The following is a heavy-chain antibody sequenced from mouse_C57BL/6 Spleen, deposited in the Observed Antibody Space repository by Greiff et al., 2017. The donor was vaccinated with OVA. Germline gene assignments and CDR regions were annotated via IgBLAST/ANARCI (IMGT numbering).Heavy chain of an antibody. CDR3: ATYYYGSSYGYFDV. CDR2: IDPANCNP. J-gene: IGHJ1*03. Sequence: VQLQQSVAELVRPGASVKLSCTASGFNIKHTYMHWVKQRPEQGLAWIGRIDPANCNPKYAPKFQGQATLTADPSSNPAYLQLSSMTSEDTAIYYCATYYYGSSYGYFDVWGTGTTVTVSS. CDR1: GFNIKHTY. D-gene: IGHD1-1*01. V-gene: IGHV14-3*01.